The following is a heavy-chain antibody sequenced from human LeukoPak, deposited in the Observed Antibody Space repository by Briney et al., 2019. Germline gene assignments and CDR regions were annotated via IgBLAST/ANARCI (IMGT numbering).Heavy chain of an antibody. CDR1: GGSISTNY. V-gene: IGHV4-4*07. J-gene: IGHJ4*02. Sequence: SETLSLTCTVSGGSISTNYGSWIRQPAGKGLEWIGRIYNSGNTNYSPSLESRVTMSADTSKNQFSLKLSSVTAADTAVYYCARGTFDSSGYYLFDYWGQGTLVTVSS. D-gene: IGHD3-22*01. CDR2: IYNSGNT. CDR3: ARGTFDSSGYYLFDY.